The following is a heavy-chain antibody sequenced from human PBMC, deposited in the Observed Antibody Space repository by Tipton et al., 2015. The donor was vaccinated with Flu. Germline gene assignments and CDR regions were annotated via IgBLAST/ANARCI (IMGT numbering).Heavy chain of an antibody. CDR1: GGTFSSYA. CDR2: IIPIFGTA. V-gene: IGHV1-69*18. J-gene: IGHJ4*02. D-gene: IGHD1-14*01. Sequence: QVQMVQSGAEVKKPGSSVKVSSKASGGTFSSYAISWVRQATGQGLEWMGRIIPIFGTANYTQKFQGRVTITADESTSTAYMELRSLRSEATAVYYCARDPHEPSPGDWGQGTLVTVSS. CDR3: ARDPHEPSPGD.